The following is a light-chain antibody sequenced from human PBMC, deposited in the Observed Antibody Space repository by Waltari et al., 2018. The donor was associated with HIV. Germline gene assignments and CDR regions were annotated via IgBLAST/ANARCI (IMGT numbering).Light chain of an antibody. CDR3: KHYDNLPAGIFT. Sequence: DLQMTQSPASLSASGGDRVTITCQASQDISTYFNWYQQKPGKAPKLLIYDASNLETVVPSRFSGSGSGTDFTFTISSLQPEYIATYYCKHYDNLPAGIFTFGPGTKVDIK. J-gene: IGKJ3*01. V-gene: IGKV1-33*01. CDR1: QDISTY. CDR2: DAS.